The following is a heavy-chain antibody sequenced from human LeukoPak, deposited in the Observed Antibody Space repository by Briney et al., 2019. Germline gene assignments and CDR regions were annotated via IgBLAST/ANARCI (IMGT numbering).Heavy chain of an antibody. Sequence: SETLSLTCAVSGYSISSGYYWGWIRQPPGKGLEWIGSIYHSGSTYYNPSLKSRVTISVDTSKNQFSLKPSSVTAADTAVYYCARQDSDYYDSSGYYLDYWGQGTLVTVSS. V-gene: IGHV4-38-2*01. CDR1: GYSISSGYY. CDR3: ARQDSDYYDSSGYYLDY. D-gene: IGHD3-22*01. J-gene: IGHJ4*02. CDR2: IYHSGST.